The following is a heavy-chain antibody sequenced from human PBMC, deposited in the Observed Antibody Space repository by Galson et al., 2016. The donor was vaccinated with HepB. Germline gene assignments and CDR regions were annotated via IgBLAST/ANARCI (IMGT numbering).Heavy chain of an antibody. J-gene: IGHJ1*01. Sequence: SLRLSCAASGFTFDDYAMHWVRQAPGKGLEWVSRISWDGAITYYADSVKGRFTVSRDNNRNSLYLQMNSLRTEDTALYYCAKDSGLGANLQDWGQGTLVTVSS. D-gene: IGHD1-26*01. V-gene: IGHV3-43*01. CDR2: ISWDGAIT. CDR3: AKDSGLGANLQD. CDR1: GFTFDDYA.